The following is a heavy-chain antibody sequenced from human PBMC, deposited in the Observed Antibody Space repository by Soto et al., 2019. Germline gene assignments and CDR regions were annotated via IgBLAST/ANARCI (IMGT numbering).Heavy chain of an antibody. D-gene: IGHD5-12*01. CDR2: IYHSGST. J-gene: IGHJ6*02. Sequence: KPSETLSLTCAVSGGSISSSNWWSWVRQPPGKGLEWIGEIYHSGSTNYNPSLKSRVTISVDKSKNQFSLKLSSVTAADTAVYYCARGRKVEMATITEGNYYYYGMDVWGQGTTVTVSS. CDR3: ARGRKVEMATITEGNYYYYGMDV. CDR1: GGSISSSNW. V-gene: IGHV4-4*02.